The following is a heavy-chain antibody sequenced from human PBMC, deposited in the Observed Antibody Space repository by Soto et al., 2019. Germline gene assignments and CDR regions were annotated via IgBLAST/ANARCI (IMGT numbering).Heavy chain of an antibody. CDR2: IYVTGAV. V-gene: IGHV4-31*03. CDR3: ARLRIATNNYKWFDP. Sequence: PSETLSLTCSVSGAALNSGHYYWSWIRQVPGKGLEWIGHIYVTGAVDYNPSLRDRITISQDTSERQFSLNLRLVTAADTAVYYCARLRIATNNYKWFDPWGQGTLVPVSS. CDR1: GAALNSGHYY. J-gene: IGHJ5*02. D-gene: IGHD2-21*01.